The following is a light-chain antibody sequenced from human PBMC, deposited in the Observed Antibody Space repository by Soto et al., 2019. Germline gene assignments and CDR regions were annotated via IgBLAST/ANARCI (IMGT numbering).Light chain of an antibody. V-gene: IGKV1-33*01. CDR1: QDIFNY. CDR3: QHGVT. J-gene: IGKJ4*01. Sequence: DIQMTQSPSSLSASVGDRVTITCQASQDIFNYLNWYQLNPGKAPKLLIFDASNLETGAPSRFSGSGSGTDFTFTISSLQPEDTATYYCQHGVTFGGGTKVDIK. CDR2: DAS.